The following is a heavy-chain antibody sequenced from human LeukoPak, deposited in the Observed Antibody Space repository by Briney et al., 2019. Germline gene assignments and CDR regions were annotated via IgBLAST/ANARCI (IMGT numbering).Heavy chain of an antibody. CDR1: GFTFRSWY. V-gene: IGHV3-74*01. Sequence: GGSLRLSRAASGFTFRSWYMYWVRQRPGKGLEWLCRITSDGSTSYYADSVRGRFTISRDNAKNTLYLQMNSLTDEDTAVYYCASPKPDYWGQGTLVTVSS. CDR2: ITSDGSTS. CDR3: ASPKPDY. J-gene: IGHJ4*02.